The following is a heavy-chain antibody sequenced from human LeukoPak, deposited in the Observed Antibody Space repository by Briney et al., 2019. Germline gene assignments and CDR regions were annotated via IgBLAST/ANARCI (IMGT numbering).Heavy chain of an antibody. D-gene: IGHD1-26*01. J-gene: IGHJ4*02. CDR2: ISSSGSTI. CDR3: ARDGSYYEVFDY. V-gene: IGHV3-48*03. Sequence: GGSLRLSCVASGFTLRSYVMNWVRQAPGKGLEWVSYISSSGSTIYYADSVKGRFTISRDNAKNSLYLQMNSLRAEDTAVYYCARDGSYYEVFDYWGQGTLVTVSS. CDR1: GFTLRSYV.